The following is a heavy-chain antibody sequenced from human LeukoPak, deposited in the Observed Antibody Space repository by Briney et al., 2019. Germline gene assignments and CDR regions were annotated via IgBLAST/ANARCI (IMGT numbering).Heavy chain of an antibody. J-gene: IGHJ3*02. V-gene: IGHV4-4*07. Sequence: SETLSLACTVSGGSISSNFWSWIRQPAGKGLEWIGRIYTRGSTNYNPSLKSRVTMSVDTSKNQFSLRLSSVIAADTAVYYCAREENTSGYSDDFDIWGQGTMVIVSS. D-gene: IGHD3-22*01. CDR1: GGSISSNF. CDR2: IYTRGST. CDR3: AREENTSGYSDDFDI.